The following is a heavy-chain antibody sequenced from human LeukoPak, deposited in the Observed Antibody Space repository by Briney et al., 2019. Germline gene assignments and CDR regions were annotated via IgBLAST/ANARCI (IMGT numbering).Heavy chain of an antibody. V-gene: IGHV1-18*01. CDR3: ARASSSWYRHNWFDP. D-gene: IGHD6-13*01. CDR2: ISAYNGNT. J-gene: IGHJ5*02. Sequence: ASVKVSCKASGYTFTSYGISWVRQAPGQGLEWMGWISAYNGNTNYAQKLQGRVTMTTDTSTSTAYMELRSLRSDDTAVYYYARASSSWYRHNWFDPWGQGTLVTVSS. CDR1: GYTFTSYG.